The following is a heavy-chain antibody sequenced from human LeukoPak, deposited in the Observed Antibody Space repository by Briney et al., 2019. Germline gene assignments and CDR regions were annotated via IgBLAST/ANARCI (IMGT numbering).Heavy chain of an antibody. CDR2: ISSSSSSI. Sequence: GGSLRLSCAASKFIFSNYWMSWVRQAPGKGLEWVSYISSSSSSIYYADSVKGRFTISRDNAKNSLYLQMNSLRAEDTAVYYCARDPDYWGQGTLVIVSS. V-gene: IGHV3-48*01. CDR3: ARDPDY. CDR1: KFIFSNYW. J-gene: IGHJ4*02.